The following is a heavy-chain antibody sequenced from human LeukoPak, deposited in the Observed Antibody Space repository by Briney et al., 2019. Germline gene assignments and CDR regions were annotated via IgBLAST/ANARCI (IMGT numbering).Heavy chain of an antibody. CDR2: IYTSGST. Sequence: KSSETLSLTCTVSGGSISSGSYYWSWIRQPAGKGLEWIGRIYTSGSTNYNPSLKSRVTMSVDTSKNQFSLKLSSVTAADTAVYYCARDSGGSGYLWFDPWGQGTLVTVSS. D-gene: IGHD3-3*01. J-gene: IGHJ5*02. CDR3: ARDSGGSGYLWFDP. V-gene: IGHV4-61*02. CDR1: GGSISSGSYY.